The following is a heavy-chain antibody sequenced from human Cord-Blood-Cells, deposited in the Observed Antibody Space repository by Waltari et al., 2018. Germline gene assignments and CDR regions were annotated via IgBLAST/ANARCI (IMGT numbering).Heavy chain of an antibody. CDR3: AAYYGSGSYWAFDI. D-gene: IGHD3-10*01. V-gene: IGHV1-69*10. J-gene: IGHJ3*02. CDR2: IIPILGIA. Sequence: QVQLVQSGAEVKKPGSSVKVSCKASGGTFSSYAISWVRQAPGQGLEWMVGIIPILGIANYAQKFQGRVTITADKSTSTAYMELSSLRSEDTAVYYCAAYYGSGSYWAFDIWGQGTMVTVSS. CDR1: GGTFSSYA.